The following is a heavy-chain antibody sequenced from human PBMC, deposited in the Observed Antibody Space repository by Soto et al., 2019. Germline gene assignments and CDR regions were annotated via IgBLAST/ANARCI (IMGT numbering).Heavy chain of an antibody. CDR2: ISSSSSTI. V-gene: IGHV3-48*01. J-gene: IGHJ3*02. CDR3: ARDPAVAGDYDAFDI. D-gene: IGHD6-19*01. Sequence: PGGSLRLSCAASGFTFSSYSMNWVRQAPGKGLEWVSYISSSSSTIYYADSVKGRFTISRDNAKNSLYLQMNSLRAEDTAVYYCARDPAVAGDYDAFDIWGQGTMVTVSS. CDR1: GFTFSSYS.